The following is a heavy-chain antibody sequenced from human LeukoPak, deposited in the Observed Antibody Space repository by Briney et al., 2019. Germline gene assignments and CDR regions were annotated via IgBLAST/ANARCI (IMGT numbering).Heavy chain of an antibody. J-gene: IGHJ4*02. V-gene: IGHV4-59*01. CDR3: ARDEGRYYDSSGYYVV. D-gene: IGHD3-22*01. CDR2: IYYSGST. CDR1: GGSISSYY. Sequence: SETLSLTCTVSGGSISSYYWSWIRQPPGKGLEWIGYIYYSGSTNYNPSLKSRVTMSVDTSKNQFSLKLSSVTAADAAVYYCARDEGRYYDSSGYYVVWGQGALVTVSS.